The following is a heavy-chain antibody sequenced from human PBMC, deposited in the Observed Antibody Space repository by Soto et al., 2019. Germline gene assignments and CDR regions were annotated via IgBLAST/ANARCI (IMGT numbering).Heavy chain of an antibody. V-gene: IGHV4-39*01. D-gene: IGHD3-16*01. J-gene: IGHJ6*03. CDR3: ARLVRGIVITYYYMDV. CDR2: IFYSGST. Sequence: QVQLQESGPGLVKPSETLSLTCTVSGGSISSSSYYWGWIRQPPGKGLEWIGGIFYSGSTYYNPSLQSRVPISVDTSTNQSSLQLRSVTSADTSVYYCARLVRGIVITYYYMDVWGKGTTVTVSS. CDR1: GGSISSSSYY.